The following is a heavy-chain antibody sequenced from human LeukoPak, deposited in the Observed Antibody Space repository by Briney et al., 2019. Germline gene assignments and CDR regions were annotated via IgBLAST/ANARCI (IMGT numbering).Heavy chain of an antibody. V-gene: IGHV3-23*01. Sequence: PGGSLRLSCAASGFTFSTIAMTWVRQAPGKGLEWVSAISGSGGSTYYADSVKGRFTISRDNSKNTLYLQMNSLRAEDTAVYYCAKSSYDILTGHDYWGQGTLVTVSS. CDR3: AKSSYDILTGHDY. D-gene: IGHD3-9*01. CDR2: ISGSGGST. J-gene: IGHJ4*02. CDR1: GFTFSTIA.